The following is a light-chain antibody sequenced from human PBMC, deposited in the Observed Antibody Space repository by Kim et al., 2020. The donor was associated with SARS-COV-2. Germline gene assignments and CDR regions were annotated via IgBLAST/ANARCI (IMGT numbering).Light chain of an antibody. CDR2: KAS. Sequence: SASVGDRVTITCRASQGISSWLAWYQQKPGKAPKLLIYKASSLESGVPSRFSGSGSGTEFTLTISSLQPDDFATYYCQQFNAYSQTFGQGTKLEI. CDR1: QGISSW. CDR3: QQFNAYSQT. J-gene: IGKJ2*01. V-gene: IGKV1-5*03.